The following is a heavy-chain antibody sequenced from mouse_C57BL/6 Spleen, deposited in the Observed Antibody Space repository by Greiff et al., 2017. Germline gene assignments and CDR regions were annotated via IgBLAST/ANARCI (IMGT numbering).Heavy chain of an antibody. CDR3: SRDRDGTEDAMDY. Sequence: DVLLVESGGGLVKPGGSLKLSCAASGFTFSSYAMSWVRQTPEKRLEWVATISDGGSYTYYPDNVKGRFTISRDNATNNLYLQMSHLKSEDAAVYYCSRDRDGTEDAMDYWGQGTSVTVSS. J-gene: IGHJ4*01. D-gene: IGHD1-1*01. V-gene: IGHV5-4*01. CDR1: GFTFSSYA. CDR2: ISDGGSYT.